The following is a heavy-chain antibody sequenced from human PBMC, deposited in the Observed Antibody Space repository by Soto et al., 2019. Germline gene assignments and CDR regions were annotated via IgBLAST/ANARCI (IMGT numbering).Heavy chain of an antibody. V-gene: IGHV3-23*01. J-gene: IGHJ5*02. CDR2: IDGSGGIT. Sequence: GGSLRLSCAASGFTFGTTDMSWVRQAPGEGLEWVSTIDGSGGITYYADSVKGRFTISRDNSRNTVYLQMNSLRGDDTALYYCVKNSGWFKTWGQGALVTVPS. CDR1: GFTFGTTD. D-gene: IGHD3-10*01. CDR3: VKNSGWFKT.